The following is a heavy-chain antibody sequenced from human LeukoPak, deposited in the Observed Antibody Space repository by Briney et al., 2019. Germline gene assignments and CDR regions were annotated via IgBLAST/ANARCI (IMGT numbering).Heavy chain of an antibody. CDR3: ARDSHYDFWSGYYTDAFDI. D-gene: IGHD3-3*01. CDR1: GYTFTGYY. CDR2: INPNSGGT. V-gene: IGHV1-2*02. J-gene: IGHJ3*02. Sequence: ASVTVSCKASGYTFTGYYMHWVRQAPGQGLEWMGWINPNSGGTNYAQKFQGRVTMTRDTSISTAYMELSRLRSDDTAVYYCARDSHYDFWSGYYTDAFDIWGQGTMVTVSS.